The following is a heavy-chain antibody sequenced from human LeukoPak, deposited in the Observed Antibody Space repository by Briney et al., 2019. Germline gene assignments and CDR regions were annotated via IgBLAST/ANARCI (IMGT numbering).Heavy chain of an antibody. CDR2: IIPIFGTA. Sequence: VRQAPGXXLXWMGGIIPIFGTANYAQKFQGRVTITADESTSTAYMELSSLRSEDTAVYYCAREGATVTTLDYWGQGTLVTVSS. J-gene: IGHJ4*02. D-gene: IGHD4-11*01. V-gene: IGHV1-69*01. CDR3: AREGATVTTLDY.